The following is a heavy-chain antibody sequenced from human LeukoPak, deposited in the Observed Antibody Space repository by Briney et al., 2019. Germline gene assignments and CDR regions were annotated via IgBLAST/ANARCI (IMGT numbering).Heavy chain of an antibody. D-gene: IGHD1-26*01. V-gene: IGHV3-7*01. CDR1: GFTFSTNW. Sequence: GGSLRLSCAASGFTFSTNWMTWVRQAPGKGLEWVANIKEDGSEKYYVDSVKGRFTISRDNAKNSLYLQMNSLRAEDTAVYYCAREGSGSYYYYYYYYMDVWGKGTTVTVSS. CDR3: AREGSGSYYYYYYYYMDV. J-gene: IGHJ6*03. CDR2: IKEDGSEK.